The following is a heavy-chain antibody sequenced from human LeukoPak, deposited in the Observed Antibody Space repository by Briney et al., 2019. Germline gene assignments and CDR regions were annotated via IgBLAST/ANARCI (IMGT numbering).Heavy chain of an antibody. Sequence: KPSKTLSLTCAVYGGSFSGYYWSWIRQPPGKGLEWIGEINHSGSTNYNPSLKSRVTISVDTSKNQFSLKLSSVTAADTAVYYCARGPGQRYTPRPFDYWGQGTLVTVSS. CDR3: ARGPGQRYTPRPFDY. D-gene: IGHD1-14*01. J-gene: IGHJ4*02. CDR2: INHSGST. CDR1: GGSFSGYY. V-gene: IGHV4-34*01.